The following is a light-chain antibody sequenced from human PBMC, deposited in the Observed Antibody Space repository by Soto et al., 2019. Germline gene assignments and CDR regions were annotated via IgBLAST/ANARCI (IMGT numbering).Light chain of an antibody. Sequence: EIVLTQSPGTLSLSPGERATLSCRASQIVWNNYLAWYQQKPGQAPRLVIFGASWWATGIPDRFSGSGSGTDFTLTISRLEPEDFAVYICHQYSRSPPLTFGGGTKVEIK. CDR1: QIVWNNY. V-gene: IGKV3-20*01. CDR2: GAS. CDR3: HQYSRSPPLT. J-gene: IGKJ4*01.